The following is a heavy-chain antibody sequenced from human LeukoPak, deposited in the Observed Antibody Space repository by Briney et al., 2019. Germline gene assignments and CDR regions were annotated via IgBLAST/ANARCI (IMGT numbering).Heavy chain of an antibody. CDR2: ISSSGSTI. CDR3: VRDLVWDTGRVDY. Sequence: PGGSLRLSCAASGFTFSSYEMNWVRQAPGKGLEWVSYISSSGSTIYCADSVKGRFTISRDNAKNPLFLQMNSLRDEDTATYYCVRDLVWDTGRVDYWGQGTLVTVSS. V-gene: IGHV3-48*03. J-gene: IGHJ4*02. CDR1: GFTFSSYE. D-gene: IGHD3/OR15-3a*01.